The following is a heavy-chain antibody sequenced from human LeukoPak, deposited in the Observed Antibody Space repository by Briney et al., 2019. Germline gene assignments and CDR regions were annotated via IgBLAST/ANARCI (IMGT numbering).Heavy chain of an antibody. J-gene: IGHJ4*02. D-gene: IGHD3-10*01. V-gene: IGHV3-74*01. Sequence: GGSLRLSCGAAGISYTDHWLHWVRQAPGKGLVWVSRIRSDGGETNYADSVKGRFTISRDNAKNTLYLQMNSLGVEDTAVYYCGRDAVLGSWSIDYWGQGVLVTVSS. CDR3: GRDAVLGSWSIDY. CDR1: GISYTDHW. CDR2: IRSDGGET.